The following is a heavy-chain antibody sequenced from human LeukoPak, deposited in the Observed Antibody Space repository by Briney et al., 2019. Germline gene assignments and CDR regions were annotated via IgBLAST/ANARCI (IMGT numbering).Heavy chain of an antibody. J-gene: IGHJ5*02. Sequence: GSSVKVSCKASGGTFSSYAISWVRQAPGQGLEWMGWISADNGNTNYAQNLQGRVTMTTDTSTSTAYMELRSLRSDDTAVYYCARDLEEAATWFDPWGQGTLITVSS. V-gene: IGHV1-18*01. CDR1: GGTFSSYA. D-gene: IGHD2-15*01. CDR2: ISADNGNT. CDR3: ARDLEEAATWFDP.